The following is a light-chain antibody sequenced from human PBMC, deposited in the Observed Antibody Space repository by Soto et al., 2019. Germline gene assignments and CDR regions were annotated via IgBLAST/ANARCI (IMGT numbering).Light chain of an antibody. V-gene: IGKV3-15*01. Sequence: EIVLTQSPAALSVSPVERATLSCRASQGIGDTLAWYQQKPGQTPRLLISDSSTRAIGIPIRFSGSRSGTEIFLSISGMWFVYFEGYYCHLHNNWSLTFGGGTEVDIK. CDR2: DSS. CDR3: HLHNNWSLT. CDR1: QGIGDT. J-gene: IGKJ4*01.